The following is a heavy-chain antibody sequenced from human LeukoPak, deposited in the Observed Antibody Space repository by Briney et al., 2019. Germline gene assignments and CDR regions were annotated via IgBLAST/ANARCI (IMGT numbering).Heavy chain of an antibody. Sequence: SETLSLTCTVSGGSISSGSYYWSWIRQPAGKGLEWIGRIYTSGSTNYNPSLKSRVIISVDTSKNQFSLKLSSVTAADTAVYYCARDWLMTTVTSSWFDPWGQGTLVTVSS. V-gene: IGHV4-61*02. CDR2: IYTSGST. J-gene: IGHJ5*02. CDR1: GGSISSGSYY. D-gene: IGHD4-11*01. CDR3: ARDWLMTTVTSSWFDP.